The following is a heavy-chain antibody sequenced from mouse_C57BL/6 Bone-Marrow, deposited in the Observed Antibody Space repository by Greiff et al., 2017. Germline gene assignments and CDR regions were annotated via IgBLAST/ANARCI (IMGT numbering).Heavy chain of an antibody. J-gene: IGHJ1*03. CDR2: IYPGSGST. V-gene: IGHV1-55*01. CDR3: ARPGHGNSWYFDV. CDR1: GYTFTSYW. Sequence: VQLQQPGAELVKPGASVKMSCKASGYTFTSYWITWVKQRPGQGLEWIGDIYPGSGSTNYNEKFKSKATLTVDTSSSTAYMQLSSLTSEDSAVYYCARPGHGNSWYFDVWGTGTTVTVSS. D-gene: IGHD2-1*01.